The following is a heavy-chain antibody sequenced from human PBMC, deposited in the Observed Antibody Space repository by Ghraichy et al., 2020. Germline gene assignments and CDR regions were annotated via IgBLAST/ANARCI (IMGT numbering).Heavy chain of an antibody. CDR2: ISGSGGST. Sequence: GGSLRLSCAASGFPFSSYAMSWVRQAPGKGLEWVSAISGSGGSTYYADSVKGRFTISRENSKNTLYLQMNSLRAEDTAVYYCAKCEVGARYNWFDPWGQGTLVTVST. CDR3: AKCEVGARYNWFDP. V-gene: IGHV3-23*01. D-gene: IGHD1-26*01. CDR1: GFPFSSYA. J-gene: IGHJ5*02.